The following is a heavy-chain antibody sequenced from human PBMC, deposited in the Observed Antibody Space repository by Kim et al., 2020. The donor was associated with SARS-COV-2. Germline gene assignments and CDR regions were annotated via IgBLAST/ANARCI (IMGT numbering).Heavy chain of an antibody. CDR2: IRSKANSYAT. CDR1: GFTFSGSA. V-gene: IGHV3-73*01. Sequence: GGSLRLSCAASGFTFSGSAMHWVRQASGKGLEWVGRIRSKANSYATAYAASVKGRFTISRDDSKNTAYLQMNSLKTEDTAVYYCTRPGRYGDPDYWGQGTLVTVSS. D-gene: IGHD4-17*01. CDR3: TRPGRYGDPDY. J-gene: IGHJ4*02.